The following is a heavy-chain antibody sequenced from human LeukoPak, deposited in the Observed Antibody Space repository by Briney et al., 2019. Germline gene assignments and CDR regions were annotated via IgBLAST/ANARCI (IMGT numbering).Heavy chain of an antibody. CDR2: ISSSGSTI. J-gene: IGHJ4*02. CDR3: AKSICSSGWYCSIDY. Sequence: PGGSLRLSCAASGFTFSSYEMNWVRQAPGKGREWVSYISSSGSTIYYKVHVKGRFTISRDNGKNSLYLQMNSLRAEDTAVYYCAKSICSSGWYCSIDYWGQGTLVTVSS. CDR1: GFTFSSYE. V-gene: IGHV3-48*03. D-gene: IGHD6-19*01.